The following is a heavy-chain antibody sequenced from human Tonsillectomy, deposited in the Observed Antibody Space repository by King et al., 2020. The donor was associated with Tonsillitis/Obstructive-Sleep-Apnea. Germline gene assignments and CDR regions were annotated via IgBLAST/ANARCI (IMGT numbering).Heavy chain of an antibody. V-gene: IGHV3-49*04. CDR3: TRTPYVWGSDRYYYGLDV. CDR1: GFTFGDYS. J-gene: IGHJ6*02. Sequence: VQLVESGGGLEQPGRSLRLSCEGSGFTFGDYSMTWVRQAPGRGLEWVGLIRSKAYGGTTEYAASVKGRFTMSRDDSKSTAYLQMNSLKIEETAVYYCTRTPYVWGSDRYYYGLDVWGQGTTVTVSS. CDR2: IRSKAYGGTT. D-gene: IGHD3-16*02.